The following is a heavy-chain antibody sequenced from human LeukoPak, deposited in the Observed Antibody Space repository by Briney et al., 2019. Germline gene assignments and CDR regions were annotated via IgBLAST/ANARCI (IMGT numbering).Heavy chain of an antibody. CDR1: GFTFNNYA. D-gene: IGHD1-26*01. CDR2: VSVSGDNT. CDR3: ARDYSSSGSFFGYYYGMDV. Sequence: GGSLRLSCAASGFTFNNYAMSWVRQAPGKGLEWVSAVSVSGDNTHYADSVKGRFTISRDNSKNSLYLQMNSLRDEDTAVYYCARDYSSSGSFFGYYYGMDVWGQGTTVTVSS. V-gene: IGHV3-23*01. J-gene: IGHJ6*02.